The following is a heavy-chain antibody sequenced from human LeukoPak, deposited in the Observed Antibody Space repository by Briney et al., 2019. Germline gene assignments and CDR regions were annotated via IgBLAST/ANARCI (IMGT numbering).Heavy chain of an antibody. CDR3: ARDRSYLALHFDY. CDR2: ISYDGSNK. Sequence: GGSLRLSCAASGFTFSSYAVHWVRQAPGKGLEWVAVISYDGSNKYYADSVKGRFTISRDNSKNTLYLQMNSLRAEDTALYYCARDRSYLALHFDYWGQGTLVTVSS. CDR1: GFTFSSYA. V-gene: IGHV3-30*01. J-gene: IGHJ4*02.